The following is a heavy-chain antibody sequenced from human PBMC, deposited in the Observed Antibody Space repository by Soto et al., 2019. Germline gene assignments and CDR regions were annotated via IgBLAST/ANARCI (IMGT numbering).Heavy chain of an antibody. CDR1: GFTFSSYA. V-gene: IGHV3-23*01. Sequence: PGRSLRLSCAASGFTFSSYAMSWVRQAPGKGLEWVSAISGSGGSTYYADSVKGRFTISRDNSKNTLYLQMNSLRAEDTAVYYCANCPPSSGSYFWSQVFAETYYFDYWGQGTLVTASS. J-gene: IGHJ4*02. D-gene: IGHD1-26*01. CDR2: ISGSGGST. CDR3: ANCPPSSGSYFWSQVFAETYYFDY.